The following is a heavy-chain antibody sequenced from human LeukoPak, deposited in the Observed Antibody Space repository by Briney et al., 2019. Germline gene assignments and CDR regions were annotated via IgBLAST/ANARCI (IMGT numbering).Heavy chain of an antibody. CDR2: IYTSGST. CDR3: ARVTPEYGSGSYYSWFDP. Sequence: PSETLSLTCTVSGGSISSYYWSWIRQPAGKGLEWIGRIYTSGSTNYNPSLKSRVTMSVDTSKNQFSLELSSVTAADTAVYYCARVTPEYGSGSYYSWFDPWGRGTLVTVSS. J-gene: IGHJ5*02. CDR1: GGSISSYY. V-gene: IGHV4-4*07. D-gene: IGHD3-10*01.